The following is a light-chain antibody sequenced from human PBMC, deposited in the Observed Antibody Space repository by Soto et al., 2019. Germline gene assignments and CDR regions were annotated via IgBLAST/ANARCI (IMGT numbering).Light chain of an antibody. Sequence: DIQMTQSPSTLSGSVGDRVTITCRASQTISSWLAWYKQKPGKAPKIVIYKASTLKSGVPSRFRGSGSGTEFTLTISSLQPDDFETYYCQHYNSYSEAFGQGTKVDIK. CDR2: KAS. CDR1: QTISSW. V-gene: IGKV1-5*03. CDR3: QHYNSYSEA. J-gene: IGKJ1*01.